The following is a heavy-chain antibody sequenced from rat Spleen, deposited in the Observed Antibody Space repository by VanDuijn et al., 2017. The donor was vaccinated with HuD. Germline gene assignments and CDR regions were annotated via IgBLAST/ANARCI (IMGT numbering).Heavy chain of an antibody. CDR3: TRGTYFRH. CDR2: INYDGSST. V-gene: IGHV5-29*01. D-gene: IGHD4-6*01. Sequence: EVQLVESGGGLVQPGRSLKLSCAASGFTFSNYGMHWIRQAPPKGLEWVATINYDGSSTFYRDSVRDRFTVSRDNAESTLNLEMDSLRSEDTATYYCTRGTYFRHWGQGVMVTVSS. CDR1: GFTFSNYG. J-gene: IGHJ2*01.